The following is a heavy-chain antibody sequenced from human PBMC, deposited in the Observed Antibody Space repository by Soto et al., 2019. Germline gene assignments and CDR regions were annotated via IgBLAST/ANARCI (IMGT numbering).Heavy chain of an antibody. V-gene: IGHV3-23*01. J-gene: IGHJ3*02. D-gene: IGHD3-9*01. CDR2: ITSAGRM. Sequence: PGGSLRLSCAASGFTFSSYAMSWVRQAPGKGPEWVSGITSAGRMYYADSVKGRFTISRDNFEHTVYLEMNSLRVEDTAVYYCARDIRYFDWWTPQDAFVIWGQGTMVTVSS. CDR3: ARDIRYFDWWTPQDAFVI. CDR1: GFTFSSYA.